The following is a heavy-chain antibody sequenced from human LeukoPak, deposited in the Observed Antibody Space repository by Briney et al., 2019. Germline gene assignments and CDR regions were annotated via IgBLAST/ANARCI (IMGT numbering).Heavy chain of an antibody. CDR1: GFTFSNYW. J-gene: IGHJ3*01. CDR3: ARGDFWSGDYTDAFDV. V-gene: IGHV3-7*04. Sequence: GGSLRLSCAASGFTFSNYWMSWVRQAPAKGLEWVANIKPDGSEKYCVDSVKGRFSISRDNVRNVLYLQMNNLRAGDTALYYCARGDFWSGDYTDAFDVWGQGTMVTVSA. D-gene: IGHD3-3*01. CDR2: IKPDGSEK.